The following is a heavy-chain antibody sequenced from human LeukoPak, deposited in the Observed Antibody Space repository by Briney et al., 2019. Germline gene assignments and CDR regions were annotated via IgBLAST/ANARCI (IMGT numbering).Heavy chain of an antibody. J-gene: IGHJ6*03. CDR1: GGSISSSSYY. V-gene: IGHV4-39*01. CDR3: ARPAIAAAGRRYMDV. D-gene: IGHD6-13*01. Sequence: SETLSLTCTVSGGSISSSSYYWGWVRRPPGKGLEWIGSIYYSGSTYYNPSLKSRVTISVDTSKNQFSLKLSSVTAADTAVYYCARPAIAAAGRRYMDVWGKGTTVTVSS. CDR2: IYYSGST.